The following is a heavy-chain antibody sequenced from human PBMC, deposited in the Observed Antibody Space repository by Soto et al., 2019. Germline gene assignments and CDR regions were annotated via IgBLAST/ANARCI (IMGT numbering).Heavy chain of an antibody. J-gene: IGHJ5*02. D-gene: IGHD2-2*01. V-gene: IGHV1-69*01. CDR2: IIPMTGTP. Sequence: QVQLVQSGAEVKTPGSSVEVSCKASGGIFSSFSITWVRQVPGHGLEWMGGIIPMTGTPNYAEKFQGRLTLTADGSTRTAYLVLSSVKSEDTDVYYCARGPILPGATSWLDPWGQGTVVIVSS. CDR1: GGIFSSFS. CDR3: ARGPILPGATSWLDP.